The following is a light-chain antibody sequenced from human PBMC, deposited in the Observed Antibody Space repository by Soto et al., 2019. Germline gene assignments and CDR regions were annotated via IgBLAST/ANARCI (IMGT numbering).Light chain of an antibody. Sequence: DIQVTQSPSSLSASVGDRVTITCRTSQNINIFLNWYQQKPGRAPMVVISAASNLESGVPSRFSGRGSGTEFTLTISNLQPGDSALNFCQESYSTPLAFGGGTRVEIK. CDR2: AAS. J-gene: IGKJ4*01. V-gene: IGKV1-39*01. CDR3: QESYSTPLA. CDR1: QNINIF.